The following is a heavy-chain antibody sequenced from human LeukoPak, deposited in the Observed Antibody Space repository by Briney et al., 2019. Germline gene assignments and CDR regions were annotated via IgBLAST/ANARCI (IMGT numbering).Heavy chain of an antibody. Sequence: ESGPTLVNPTQTLTVTCTFSGFSLSTSGMCVSWIRQPPGKALEWLARIDWDDDKLFSTSLKTRLSISKDTSKNQVVLTMTNMDPVDTAMYYCARTVSSGWTYYFDYWGQGTLVTVSS. J-gene: IGHJ4*02. CDR2: IDWDDDK. D-gene: IGHD6-19*01. CDR3: ARTVSSGWTYYFDY. V-gene: IGHV2-70*17. CDR1: GFSLSTSGMC.